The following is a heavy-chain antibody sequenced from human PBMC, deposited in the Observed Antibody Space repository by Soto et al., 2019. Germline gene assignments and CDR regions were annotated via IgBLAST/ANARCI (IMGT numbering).Heavy chain of an antibody. CDR2: INHSGST. Sequence: SETLSLTCAVYGGSFSGYYWSWIRQPPGKGLEWIGEINHSGSTNYNPSLKSRVTISVDTSKNQFSLKLSSVTAADTAVYYCARDKREGRLAENYYYYYYLDVWGKGTMVTVSS. J-gene: IGHJ6*03. V-gene: IGHV4-34*01. CDR1: GGSFSGYY. D-gene: IGHD6-19*01. CDR3: ARDKREGRLAENYYYYYYLDV.